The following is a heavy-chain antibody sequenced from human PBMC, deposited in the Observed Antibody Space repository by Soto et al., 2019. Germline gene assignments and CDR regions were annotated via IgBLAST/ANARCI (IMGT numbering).Heavy chain of an antibody. Sequence: SETLSLTCTVSGGSITSSSSYWGWIREPPGKGLEWIGSIYYSGSTYYNPSLKSRVTISVDTSKNQFSLKLSSVTAADTAVYYCACIFSGGYGYGLYYYDMDVWGQGTTVT. J-gene: IGHJ6*02. D-gene: IGHD5-18*01. CDR2: IYYSGST. CDR1: GGSITSSSSY. V-gene: IGHV4-39*01. CDR3: ACIFSGGYGYGLYYYDMDV.